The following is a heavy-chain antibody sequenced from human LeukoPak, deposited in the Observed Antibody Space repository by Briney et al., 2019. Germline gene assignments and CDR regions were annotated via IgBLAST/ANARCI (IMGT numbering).Heavy chain of an antibody. CDR2: ISDGGDTT. CDR1: GFTFSNNG. CDR3: ARDEYSSGYPDY. D-gene: IGHD6-19*01. V-gene: IGHV3-23*01. J-gene: IGHJ4*02. Sequence: PGGSLRLSCAASGFTFSNNGITWVRQAPGKGMEWVTGISDGGDTTYDAGSVKGRFTISRDNSKNTLCLQMNSLRAEDTAVYYCARDEYSSGYPDYWGQGTLVTVSS.